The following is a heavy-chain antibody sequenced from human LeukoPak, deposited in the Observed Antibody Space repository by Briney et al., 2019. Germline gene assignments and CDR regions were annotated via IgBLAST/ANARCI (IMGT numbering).Heavy chain of an antibody. CDR2: IYSGGST. Sequence: SETLSLTCSVSGGSIGSDPWSRIRQPAGKGLEWIGRIYSGGSTNYNPSLKSRVTMSVDTSKNQFSLKLTSVTAADTALYYCARDSSGYYGLFDPWGQGTLVTVSS. D-gene: IGHD3-22*01. J-gene: IGHJ5*02. CDR3: ARDSSGYYGLFDP. V-gene: IGHV4-4*07. CDR1: GGSIGSDP.